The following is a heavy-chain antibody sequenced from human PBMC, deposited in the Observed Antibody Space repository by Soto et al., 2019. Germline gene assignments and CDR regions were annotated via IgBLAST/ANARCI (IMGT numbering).Heavy chain of an antibody. J-gene: IGHJ6*02. CDR2: ISGSGGST. CDR1: GFTFSSCA. Sequence: GGSLRLSCAASGFTFSSCAMSWVHQAPGKGLEWVSAISGSGGSTYYADSVKGRFTISRDNSKNTLYLQMNSLRAEDTAVYYSAKDLTAAYSYYYYGMDVWGQGTTVTVSS. V-gene: IGHV3-23*01. D-gene: IGHD2-2*01. CDR3: AKDLTAAYSYYYYGMDV.